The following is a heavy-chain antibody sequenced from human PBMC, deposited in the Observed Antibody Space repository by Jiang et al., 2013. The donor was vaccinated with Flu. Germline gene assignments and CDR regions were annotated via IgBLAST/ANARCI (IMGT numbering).Heavy chain of an antibody. V-gene: IGHV3-15*07. J-gene: IGHJ4*02. CDR1: GFPFTNAW. CDR3: ATGYDFWIDYYGRGKFDY. CDR2: IKSKIDGETT. Sequence: VQLLESGGDLVKPGGSLRLSCAASGFPFTNAWMNWVRQTPGKGLEWVGRIKSKIDGETTDYAAPVKGRFIVSRDDSKSTLYLQMNNLKTEDTAVYYCATGYDFWIDYYGRGKFDYWGQGTLVTVSS. D-gene: IGHD3-3*01.